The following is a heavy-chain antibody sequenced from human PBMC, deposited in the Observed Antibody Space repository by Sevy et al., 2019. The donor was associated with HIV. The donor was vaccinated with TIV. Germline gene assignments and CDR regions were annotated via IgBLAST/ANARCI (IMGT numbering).Heavy chain of an antibody. CDR1: GYTFTGYY. D-gene: IGHD2-15*01. V-gene: IGHV1-2*02. J-gene: IGHJ6*02. CDR2: INPNSGGT. CDR3: ARVRISDYCYYYGMDV. Sequence: ASVKVSCKASGYTFTGYYMHWVRQAPGQGLEWMGWINPNSGGTNYAQKFQGRVTMTRDTSISTAYMELSRLRSDDTAVYYCARVRISDYCYYYGMDVWGQGTTVTVSS.